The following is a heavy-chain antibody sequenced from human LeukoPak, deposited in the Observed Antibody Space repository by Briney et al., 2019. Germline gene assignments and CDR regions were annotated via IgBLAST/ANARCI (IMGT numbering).Heavy chain of an antibody. J-gene: IGHJ5*02. Sequence: GGSLRLSCAASGFTFSSYGMHWVRQAPGKGLEWVAVIWYDGSNKYYADSVKGRFTISRDNSKNTLYLQMNSLRAEDTAVYYCARELKVSSNSLPWFDPWGQGTLVTVSS. D-gene: IGHD6-6*01. CDR1: GFTFSSYG. CDR2: IWYDGSNK. V-gene: IGHV3-33*01. CDR3: ARELKVSSNSLPWFDP.